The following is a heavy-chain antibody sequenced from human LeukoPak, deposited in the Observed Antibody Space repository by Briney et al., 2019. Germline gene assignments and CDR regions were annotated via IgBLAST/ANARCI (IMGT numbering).Heavy chain of an antibody. V-gene: IGHV3-30*02. D-gene: IGHD6-13*01. CDR1: GFTFSSYG. Sequence: GGSLRLSCAASGFTFSSYGMHWVRQAPGKGLEWVALIRYDGSNKYYADSVKGRFTISRDNSKHTLYLQMNSLRAEDTAVYYCAKVQHLGDVGDYWGQGTLVTVSS. CDR3: AKVQHLGDVGDY. CDR2: IRYDGSNK. J-gene: IGHJ4*02.